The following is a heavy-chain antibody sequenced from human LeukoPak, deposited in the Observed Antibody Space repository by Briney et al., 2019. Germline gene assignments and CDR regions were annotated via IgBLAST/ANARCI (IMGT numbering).Heavy chain of an antibody. Sequence: GGSLRLSCAASGFTFSSYAMHWVRQAPGKGLEWVAVISYDGSNKYYADSVKGRFTISTDNSKNTLYLQMNSLRAEDTAVYYCAREDDSSWYEGYFDYWGQGTLVTVSS. CDR1: GFTFSSYA. V-gene: IGHV3-30-3*01. D-gene: IGHD6-13*01. CDR3: AREDDSSWYEGYFDY. CDR2: ISYDGSNK. J-gene: IGHJ4*02.